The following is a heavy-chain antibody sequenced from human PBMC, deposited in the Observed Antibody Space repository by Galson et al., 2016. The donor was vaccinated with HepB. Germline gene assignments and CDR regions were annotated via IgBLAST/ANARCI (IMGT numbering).Heavy chain of an antibody. Sequence: SVKVSCKASGYTFTPYGISWVRQAPGQGLEWMGWTSAYYGATNYAQRLQGRITMTTDTSASTVYMELRSLTSDDTAVYCCARDARGWSRVPINFDNWGQGTLVTVSS. CDR2: TSAYYGAT. CDR1: GYTFTPYG. D-gene: IGHD6-19*01. J-gene: IGHJ4*02. V-gene: IGHV1-18*01. CDR3: ARDARGWSRVPINFDN.